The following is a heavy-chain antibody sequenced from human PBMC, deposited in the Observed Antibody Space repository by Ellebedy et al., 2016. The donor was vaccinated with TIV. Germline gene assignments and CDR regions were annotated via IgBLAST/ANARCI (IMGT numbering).Heavy chain of an antibody. CDR3: ARGDYYGSGSPPSSPYYYGMDV. J-gene: IGHJ6*02. V-gene: IGHV1-2*02. CDR1: GYTFTGYY. CDR2: INPNSGGT. D-gene: IGHD3-10*01. Sequence: AASVKVSCKASGYTFTGYYMHWVRQAPGQGLEWMGWINPNSGGTNYAQKFQGRVTMTRDTSISTAYMELSRLRSEDTAVYYCARGDYYGSGSPPSSPYYYGMDVWGQGTTVTVSS.